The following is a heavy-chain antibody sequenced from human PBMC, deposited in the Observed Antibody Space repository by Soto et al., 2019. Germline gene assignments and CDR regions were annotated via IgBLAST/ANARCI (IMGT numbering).Heavy chain of an antibody. CDR2: IWFDGSNK. V-gene: IGHV3-33*01. CDR1: GFTFSSYA. D-gene: IGHD2-15*01. Sequence: RRLSCAASGFTFSSYAIHWVRQAPGKGLEWVAIIWFDGSNKYYADSVKGRFSISRDNSKNTLFLQMDSLRAEDTAVYYCARGQLPAATTYFDFWGQGTLVTVPS. J-gene: IGHJ4*02. CDR3: ARGQLPAATTYFDF.